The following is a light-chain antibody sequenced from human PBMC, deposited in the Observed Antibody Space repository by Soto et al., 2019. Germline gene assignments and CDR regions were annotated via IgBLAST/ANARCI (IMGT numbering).Light chain of an antibody. J-gene: IGLJ2*01. CDR3: SSYTSSSTLA. CDR1: SSDVGGYNY. Sequence: QSALTQPASGSGSPGQSITISCSGTSSDVGGYNYVSWYQQHPGKAPKVIIYDVSNRPSGVSNRFSGSKSGNTASLTISGLQAEDDADYYCSSYTSSSTLAFGGGTKLTVL. CDR2: DVS. V-gene: IGLV2-14*01.